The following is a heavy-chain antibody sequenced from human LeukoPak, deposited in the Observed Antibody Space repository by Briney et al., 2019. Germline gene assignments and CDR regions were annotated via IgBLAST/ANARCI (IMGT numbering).Heavy chain of an antibody. CDR2: ISAYNGNT. CDR1: GYTFTSYG. Sequence: ASVKVSCKASGYTFTSYGISWVRQAPGQGLDWMGWISAYNGNTNYAQKLQGRVTMTTDTSTSTAYMELRSPRCDDTAVYYCARDPTVTXPFDYWGQGTLVTVSS. J-gene: IGHJ4*02. CDR3: ARDPTVTXPFDY. V-gene: IGHV1-18*01. D-gene: IGHD4-11*01.